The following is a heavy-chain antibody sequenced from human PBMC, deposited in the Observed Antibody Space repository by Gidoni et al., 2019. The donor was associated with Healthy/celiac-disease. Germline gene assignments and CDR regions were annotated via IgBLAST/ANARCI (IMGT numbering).Heavy chain of an antibody. V-gene: IGHV3-53*02. J-gene: IGHJ3*02. CDR1: GFNVGSND. Sequence: EVQLVETGGGLSQPGGSLRISCGASGFNVGSNDMGWVRQAPGKGLEWVSVIYSGGSTYYADSVKGRFTISRDNSKNTLYLQMTSLRAEDTAVYYCARARGNTAMVWAFDIWGQGTMVTVSS. CDR2: IYSGGST. D-gene: IGHD5-18*01. CDR3: ARARGNTAMVWAFDI.